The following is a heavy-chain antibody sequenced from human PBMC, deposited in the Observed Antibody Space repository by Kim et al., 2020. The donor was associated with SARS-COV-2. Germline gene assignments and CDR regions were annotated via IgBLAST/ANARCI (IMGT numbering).Heavy chain of an antibody. CDR2: ISWNSGSI. Sequence: GGSLRLSCAASGFTFDDYAMHWVRQAPGKGLEWVSGISWNSGSIGYADSVKGRFTISKDNAKNSLYLQMNSLRAEDTALYYCPNLPSRYYYGMDVWGQGTTVNVSS. J-gene: IGHJ6*02. CDR3: PNLPSRYYYGMDV. CDR1: GFTFDDYA. V-gene: IGHV3-9*01.